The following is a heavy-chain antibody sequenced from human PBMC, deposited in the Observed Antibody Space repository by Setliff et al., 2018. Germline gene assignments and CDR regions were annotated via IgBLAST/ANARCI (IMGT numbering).Heavy chain of an antibody. CDR3: ARENTGFYYHYYMDV. CDR2: INWNGGST. J-gene: IGHJ6*03. D-gene: IGHD5-18*01. V-gene: IGHV3-20*04. Sequence: LRLSCVASGFTFDDYAMSWVRQAPGKGLEWVCGINWNGGSTGYADSVKGRFTISRDYAKNSLYLQMNSLRAEDTALYYCARENTGFYYHYYMDVWGKGTTVTVSS. CDR1: GFTFDDYA.